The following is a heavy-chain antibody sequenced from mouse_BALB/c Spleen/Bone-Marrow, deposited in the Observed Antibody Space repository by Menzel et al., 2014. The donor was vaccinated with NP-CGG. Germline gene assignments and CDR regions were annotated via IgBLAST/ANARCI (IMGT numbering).Heavy chain of an antibody. Sequence: VQLQESGAELVKPGASVKLSCKASGYTFTSYYMYWVKQRPGQGLEWIGEINPSNGGTNFNEKFKSKATLTVDKSSSTAYMQLSSLTSEDSAVYYCTRREYYRYDRAMDYWGQGTSATVSS. CDR3: TRREYYRYDRAMDY. J-gene: IGHJ4*01. D-gene: IGHD2-14*01. CDR1: GYTFTSYY. V-gene: IGHV1S81*02. CDR2: INPSNGGT.